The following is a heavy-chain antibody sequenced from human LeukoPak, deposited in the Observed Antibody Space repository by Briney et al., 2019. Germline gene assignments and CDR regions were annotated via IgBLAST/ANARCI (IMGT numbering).Heavy chain of an antibody. V-gene: IGHV3-53*01. Sequence: GGSLRLSCAASGFTVSSNYMSWVRQAPGKGLEWVSVIYSGGSTYYADSVKGRFTISRDNSKNTLYLQMNSLRAEDTAVYYCAKNSRGYSSSWYISWFDYWGQGTLVTVSS. CDR1: GFTVSSNY. CDR2: IYSGGST. D-gene: IGHD6-13*01. CDR3: AKNSRGYSSSWYISWFDY. J-gene: IGHJ4*02.